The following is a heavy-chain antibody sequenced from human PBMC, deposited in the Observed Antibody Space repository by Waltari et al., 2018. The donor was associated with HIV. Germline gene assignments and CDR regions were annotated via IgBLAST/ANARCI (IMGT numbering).Heavy chain of an antibody. V-gene: IGHV4-59*11. J-gene: IGHJ6*02. CDR2: IFYDGRT. D-gene: IGHD3-16*01. CDR3: ARGLVPIDFNGMDV. CDR1: GGSISSHY. Sequence: QVQVQESGPGLVKPSETLSLTCTVSGGSISSHYWSWIRQTPGKGLEWIGYIFYDGRTDSTPSRKSRVTLAVDTSKNQFSLNLRSVTTADTAVYYCARGLVPIDFNGMDVWGQGTMVTVSS.